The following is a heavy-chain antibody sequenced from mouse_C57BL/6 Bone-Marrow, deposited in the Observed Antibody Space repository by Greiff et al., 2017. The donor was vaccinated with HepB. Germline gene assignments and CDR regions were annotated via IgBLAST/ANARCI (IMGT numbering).Heavy chain of an antibody. D-gene: IGHD2-2*01. J-gene: IGHJ2*01. CDR3: ARRPLSTMVTTGVYFDY. Sequence: EVQLQQSGAELVKPGASVKLSCTASGFNIKDYYMHWVKQRTEQGLEWIGRIDPEDGETKYAPKFQGKTTITADTASNTSYLQLSSLTSEDTAVYYCARRPLSTMVTTGVYFDYWGQGTTLTVSS. CDR1: GFNIKDYY. V-gene: IGHV14-2*01. CDR2: IDPEDGET.